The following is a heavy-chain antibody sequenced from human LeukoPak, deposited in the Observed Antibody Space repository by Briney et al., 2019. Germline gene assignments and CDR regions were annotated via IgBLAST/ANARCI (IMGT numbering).Heavy chain of an antibody. D-gene: IGHD6-13*01. CDR3: ARGQARHSSSWHYFDY. CDR1: GGSLSGYY. V-gene: IGHV4-34*01. J-gene: IGHJ4*02. Sequence: RPSETLSLTCAVYGGSLSGYYWSWIRQPPGKGLEWIGEINHSGSTNYNPSLKSRVTISVDTSKNQFSLKLSSVTAADTAVYYCARGQARHSSSWHYFDYWGQGTLVTVSS. CDR2: INHSGST.